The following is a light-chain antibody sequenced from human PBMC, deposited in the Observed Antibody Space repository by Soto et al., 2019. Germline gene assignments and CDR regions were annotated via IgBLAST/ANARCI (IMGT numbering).Light chain of an antibody. Sequence: QPVLTQSPSTSASLGGSVKLTCSLSSGLNTYTIAWHQQQPETGPRFLMKINSDGSHIKGDEIPDRFSGSSSGTERSLTISSLQSEDEGDYYCQTWGTGARIFGGGTKVTVL. CDR2: INSDGSH. J-gene: IGLJ2*01. CDR3: QTWGTGARI. CDR1: SGLNTYT. V-gene: IGLV4-69*01.